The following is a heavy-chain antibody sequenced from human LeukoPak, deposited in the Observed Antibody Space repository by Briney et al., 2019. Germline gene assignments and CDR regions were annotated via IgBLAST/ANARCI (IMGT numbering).Heavy chain of an antibody. Sequence: GGSLRLSCTSSGFTFSSYWMSWVRQAPGKGPEWVAHIKENGNEQYYADPVKGRFTISRDNAKNTLYLQMNNLRAEDTGVYYCVRDGVGAPPFDYWGEGILVTVSS. V-gene: IGHV3-7*01. CDR2: IKENGNEQ. D-gene: IGHD1-26*01. J-gene: IGHJ4*02. CDR1: GFTFSSYW. CDR3: VRDGVGAPPFDY.